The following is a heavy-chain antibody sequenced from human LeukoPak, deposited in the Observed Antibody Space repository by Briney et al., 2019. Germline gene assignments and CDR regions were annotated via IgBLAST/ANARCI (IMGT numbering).Heavy chain of an antibody. V-gene: IGHV3-15*01. CDR2: VKTKTDGGTT. D-gene: IGHD5-18*01. CDR1: GFTFSNAC. CDR3: TTGTWIQLWLADY. Sequence: PGESLRLSCAASGFTFSNACMSWVRQAPGKGLEWVGHVKTKTDGGTTDYAAPVKGRFTISRDDSKNTLYLQMNSLKTEDTAVYYCTTGTWIQLWLADYWGQGTLVTVPS. J-gene: IGHJ4*02.